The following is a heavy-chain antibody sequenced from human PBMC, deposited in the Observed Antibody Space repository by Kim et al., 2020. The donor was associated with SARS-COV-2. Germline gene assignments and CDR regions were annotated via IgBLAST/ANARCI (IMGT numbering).Heavy chain of an antibody. V-gene: IGHV3-30*18. CDR3: AKDEGGSYPL. J-gene: IGHJ4*02. CDR2: ISYDGSNK. Sequence: GGSLRLSCAASGFTFSSYGMHWVRQAPGKGLEWVAVISYDGSNKYYADSVKGRFTISRDNSKNTLYLQMNSLRAEDTAVYYCAKDEGGSYPLWGQGTLVTVSS. D-gene: IGHD1-26*01. CDR1: GFTFSSYG.